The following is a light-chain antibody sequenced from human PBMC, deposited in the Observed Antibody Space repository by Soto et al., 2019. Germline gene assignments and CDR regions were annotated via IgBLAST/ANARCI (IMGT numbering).Light chain of an antibody. CDR2: PSS. J-gene: IGKJ5*01. Sequence: DIQFTHPPFSLSGPAGDRVKITFLASQVISNSLNWYHQKQGKAPKLIIYPSSTLQSGVPPRFSGGGSGTDFTLTIISLQPEDSLTYYCQQSNGTPITFGQGTRLEIK. CDR3: QQSNGTPIT. V-gene: IGKV1-39*01. CDR1: QVISNS.